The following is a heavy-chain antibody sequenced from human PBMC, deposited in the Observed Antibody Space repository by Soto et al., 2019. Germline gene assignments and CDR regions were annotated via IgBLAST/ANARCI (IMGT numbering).Heavy chain of an antibody. V-gene: IGHV1-69*13. Sequence: WASVKVSCKASGGTFSSYAISWVRQAPGQGLEWMGGIIPIFGTANYAQKFQGRVTITADESTSTAYMELSSLRSEDTAVYYCARDRDAHGDYFDYWGQGTLVTVSS. CDR1: GGTFSSYA. D-gene: IGHD4-17*01. CDR3: ARDRDAHGDYFDY. CDR2: IIPIFGTA. J-gene: IGHJ4*02.